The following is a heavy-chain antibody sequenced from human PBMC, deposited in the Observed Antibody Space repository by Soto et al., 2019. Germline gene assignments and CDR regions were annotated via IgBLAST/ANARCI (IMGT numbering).Heavy chain of an antibody. V-gene: IGHV3-23*01. Sequence: QSGGSLRLSCAASGFTFSSYAMSWVRQAPGKGLEWVSAISGSGGSTYYADSVKGRFTISRDNSKNTLYLQMNSLRAEDTAVYYCAKDRVPITIFGVVIIPPDGFDYWGQGTLVTVSS. CDR2: ISGSGGST. D-gene: IGHD3-3*01. J-gene: IGHJ4*02. CDR3: AKDRVPITIFGVVIIPPDGFDY. CDR1: GFTFSSYA.